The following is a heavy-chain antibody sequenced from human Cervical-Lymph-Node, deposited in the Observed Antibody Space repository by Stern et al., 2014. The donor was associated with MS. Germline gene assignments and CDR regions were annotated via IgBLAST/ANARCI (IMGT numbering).Heavy chain of an antibody. CDR3: ARDGGFCTNRVCPKYYHSGMDV. J-gene: IGHJ6*02. Sequence: VQLVESGPGLVKPSETLSLTCTVSGGFIKSYYWSWVRQSAGKGLEWIGRFHFRGNSNYNPSLKSRVTMSVDTSKSQFSLKLTSVTAADSAVYYCARDGGFCTNRVCPKYYHSGMDVWGQGTTVTVSS. CDR1: GGFIKSYY. D-gene: IGHD2-8*01. CDR2: FHFRGNS. V-gene: IGHV4-4*07.